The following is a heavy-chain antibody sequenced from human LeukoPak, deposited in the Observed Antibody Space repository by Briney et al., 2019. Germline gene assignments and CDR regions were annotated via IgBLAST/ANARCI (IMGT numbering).Heavy chain of an antibody. CDR1: GFTFSNYA. Sequence: AGGSLRLSCAASGFTFSNYAMHWVRQAPGKGLEWVAVISYDGSEKYYADPVKGRFTISRDNSKNTLYLQMNSLRAQDTAVYYCARPGRPYYSDKWDYYFDYWGQGTLVTVSS. J-gene: IGHJ4*02. CDR3: ARPGRPYYSDKWDYYFDY. D-gene: IGHD3-22*01. CDR2: ISYDGSEK. V-gene: IGHV3-30*04.